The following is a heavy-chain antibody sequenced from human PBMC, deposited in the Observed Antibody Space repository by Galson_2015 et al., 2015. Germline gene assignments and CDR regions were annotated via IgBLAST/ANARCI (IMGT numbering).Heavy chain of an antibody. D-gene: IGHD3-3*01. CDR3: ARQILEYDFWSAYYPNIIDL. V-gene: IGHV3-21*01. Sequence: SLRLSCAASEFTFSSYYMSWVRQAPGKGLEWVSSISSTTTYIYYADSVKGRFTISRDNAKNSLYLQMNSLGAEDTAVYYCARQILEYDFWSAYYPNIIDLWGQGTLVTFSA. CDR1: EFTFSSYY. CDR2: ISSTTTYI. J-gene: IGHJ5*02.